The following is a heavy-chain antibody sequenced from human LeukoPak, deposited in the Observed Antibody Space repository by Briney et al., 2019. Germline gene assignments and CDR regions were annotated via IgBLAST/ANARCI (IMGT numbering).Heavy chain of an antibody. CDR3: AREGYSYGYTQIDP. J-gene: IGHJ5*02. D-gene: IGHD5-18*01. Sequence: ASVKVSCKASGYTFTSYAMHWVRQAPGQRLEWMGWINAGNGSTKYSQKFQGRVTITRDTSASTAYMELSSLRSEDTAVYYCAREGYSYGYTQIDPWGQGTLVTVSS. V-gene: IGHV1-3*01. CDR2: INAGNGST. CDR1: GYTFTSYA.